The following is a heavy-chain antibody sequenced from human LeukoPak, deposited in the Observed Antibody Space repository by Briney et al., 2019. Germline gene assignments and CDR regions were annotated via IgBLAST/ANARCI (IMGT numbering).Heavy chain of an antibody. Sequence: GGSLRLSCAASGFTFSDYYMTWIRQAPGKGLEWVSKISSSGSTIYYAESVKGRFTISRDNATSSPYLQMNSLRAEDTAVYYCARGGSYLSAFDIWGQGTMVTVSS. J-gene: IGHJ3*02. D-gene: IGHD1-26*01. CDR2: ISSSGSTI. CDR3: ARGGSYLSAFDI. V-gene: IGHV3-11*01. CDR1: GFTFSDYY.